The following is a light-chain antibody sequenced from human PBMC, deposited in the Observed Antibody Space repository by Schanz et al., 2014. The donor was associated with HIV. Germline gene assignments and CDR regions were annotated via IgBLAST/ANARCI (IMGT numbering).Light chain of an antibody. J-gene: IGLJ2*01. V-gene: IGLV2-14*03. CDR3: SSYTSSSSVV. CDR2: DVT. Sequence: QSALTQPASVSGSPGQSITISCTGTSSDVGGYNYLSWYQQRPGKAPKLIIYDVTKRPSGVPDRVSGSKSGNTASLTVSGLQAEDEADYYCSSYTSSSSVVFGGGTKLTVL. CDR1: SSDVGGYNY.